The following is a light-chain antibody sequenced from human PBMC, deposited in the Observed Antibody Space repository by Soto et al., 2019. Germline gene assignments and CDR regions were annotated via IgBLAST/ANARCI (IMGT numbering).Light chain of an antibody. CDR1: QSISSY. V-gene: IGKV1-39*01. CDR3: QQSYSST. CDR2: AAS. Sequence: DIQMTQSPSSLSASVGDRVTITCRASQSISSYLNWYQQKPGKAPKLLIYAASSLQSGVPSRFSGSGSGTDFTLTISSLQPEDFATDYCQQSYSSTFGGGTNVEIK. J-gene: IGKJ4*01.